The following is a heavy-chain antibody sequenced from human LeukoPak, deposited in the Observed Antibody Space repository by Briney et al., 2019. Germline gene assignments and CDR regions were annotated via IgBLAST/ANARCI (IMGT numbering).Heavy chain of an antibody. D-gene: IGHD2-2*01. J-gene: IGHJ5*02. Sequence: GGSLRLSCAVSGFTFSSYAMHWVRQAPGKGLEYVSAISSNGGSTYYANSVKGRFTISRDNSKNTLYLQMGSLRAEDMAVYYCAKDYCSSTSCYNWLDPWGQGTLVTVSS. CDR3: AKDYCSSTSCYNWLDP. V-gene: IGHV3-64*01. CDR1: GFTFSSYA. CDR2: ISSNGGST.